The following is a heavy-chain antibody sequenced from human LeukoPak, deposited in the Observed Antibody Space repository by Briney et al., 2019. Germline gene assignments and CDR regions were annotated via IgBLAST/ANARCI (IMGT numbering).Heavy chain of an antibody. CDR1: GFAFDTYS. CDR2: ISSWSSFT. V-gene: IGHV3-21*01. CDR3: ARAGSTNSWFDP. Sequence: GGSLRLSCAASGFAFDTYSMTWVRQAPGKGLEWVSSISSWSSFTYSADSVTGRFTISRDNAKNSLYLQMNSLRAEDTAGYYCARAGSTNSWFDPWGQGTLVIVSS. J-gene: IGHJ5*02. D-gene: IGHD2-2*01.